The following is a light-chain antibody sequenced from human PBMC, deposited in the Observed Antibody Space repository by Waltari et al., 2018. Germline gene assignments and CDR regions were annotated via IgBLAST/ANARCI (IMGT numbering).Light chain of an antibody. Sequence: QLVLTQSPSASASLGASVKLTCTLSSGHSSYAIAWHQQQPEKGPRYLMKVNSDGSHSKGDGIPDRFSGSSSGTERYLTISSLQSEDEAHYYCQTWGTGTHVVFGGGTKLTVL. CDR1: SGHSSYA. V-gene: IGLV4-69*01. CDR2: VNSDGSH. J-gene: IGLJ2*01. CDR3: QTWGTGTHVV.